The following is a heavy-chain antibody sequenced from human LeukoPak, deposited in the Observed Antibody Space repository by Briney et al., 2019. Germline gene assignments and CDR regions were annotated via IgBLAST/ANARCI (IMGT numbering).Heavy chain of an antibody. Sequence: SETLSLTCTVSGGSISSGGYYWSWIRQPPGKGLEWIGYIYHSGSTYYNPSLKSRVTISVDRSKNQFSLKLSSVTAADTAVYYCASQAYSSSRPEFDPWGQGTLVTVSS. D-gene: IGHD6-13*01. CDR2: IYHSGST. J-gene: IGHJ5*02. CDR3: ASQAYSSSRPEFDP. V-gene: IGHV4-30-2*01. CDR1: GGSISSGGYY.